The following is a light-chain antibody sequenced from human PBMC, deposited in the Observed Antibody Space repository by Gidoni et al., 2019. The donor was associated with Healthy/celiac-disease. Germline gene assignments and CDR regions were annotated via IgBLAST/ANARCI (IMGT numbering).Light chain of an antibody. CDR2: GAS. V-gene: IGKV3-20*01. CDR3: QQYGSSPPKT. J-gene: IGKJ1*01. CDR1: QSVSSSY. Sequence: ETVLTQSPGTLSLSPGERATLSCRASQSVSSSYLAWYQQKPGQAPRLLIYGASSRATGIPDRFSGSGSGTDFTLTISRLEPEDFAVYYCQQYGSSPPKTFGQXTKVEIK.